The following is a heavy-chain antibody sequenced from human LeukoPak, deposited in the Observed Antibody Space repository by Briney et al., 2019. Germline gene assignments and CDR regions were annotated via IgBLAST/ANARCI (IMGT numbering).Heavy chain of an antibody. CDR1: GFTFSSYG. CDR2: IKSKTDGGTT. CDR3: TTDEVYYYDSSGYYTDY. D-gene: IGHD3-22*01. V-gene: IGHV3-15*07. Sequence: GGSLRLSCAASGFTFSSYGMHWVRQAPGKGLEWVGRIKSKTDGGTTDYAAPAKGRFTISRDDSKNTLYLQMNSLKTEDTAVYYCTTDEVYYYDSSGYYTDYWGQGTLVTVSS. J-gene: IGHJ4*02.